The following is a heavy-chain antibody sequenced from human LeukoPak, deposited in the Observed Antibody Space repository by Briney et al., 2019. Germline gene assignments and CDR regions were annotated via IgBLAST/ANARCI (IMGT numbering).Heavy chain of an antibody. CDR3: ARMLSGIYSQTDC. Sequence: PSETLSLTCTVSGDSISSYYWSWTRQPPGKGLEWIGYIYYSGSTNYNPSLKSRVAISVDTSKNQFSLKLTSVTAADTAVYYCARMLSGIYSQTDCWGQGTLVTVSS. CDR1: GDSISSYY. CDR2: IYYSGST. D-gene: IGHD1-26*01. J-gene: IGHJ4*02. V-gene: IGHV4-59*08.